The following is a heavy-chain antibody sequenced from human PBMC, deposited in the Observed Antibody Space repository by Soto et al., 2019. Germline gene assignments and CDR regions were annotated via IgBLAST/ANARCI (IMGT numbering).Heavy chain of an antibody. Sequence: SETLSLTCAVYGGSFSGYYWSWIRQPPGKGLEWIGEINHSGSTNYNPSLKSRVTISVDTSKNQFSLKLSSVTAADTAVYYCARETSSSSKGFDPWGQGTLVTVSS. CDR2: INHSGST. J-gene: IGHJ5*02. CDR1: GGSFSGYY. V-gene: IGHV4-34*01. CDR3: ARETSSSSKGFDP. D-gene: IGHD6-6*01.